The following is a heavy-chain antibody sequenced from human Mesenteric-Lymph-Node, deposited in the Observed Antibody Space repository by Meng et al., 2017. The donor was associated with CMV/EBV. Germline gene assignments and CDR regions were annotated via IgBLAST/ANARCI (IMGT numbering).Heavy chain of an antibody. V-gene: IGHV3-30*04. Sequence: GGSLRLSCAASGFTFSSYAMHWVRQAPGKGLAWVAVISYDGSNKYYAHSVKGRFTISRDNSKNTLYLQMNSLRGDDTAVYYCAKDRDIHGYYPLVDLDYWGQGTLVTVSS. J-gene: IGHJ4*02. CDR3: AKDRDIHGYYPLVDLDY. D-gene: IGHD5-18*01. CDR1: GFTFSSYA. CDR2: ISYDGSNK.